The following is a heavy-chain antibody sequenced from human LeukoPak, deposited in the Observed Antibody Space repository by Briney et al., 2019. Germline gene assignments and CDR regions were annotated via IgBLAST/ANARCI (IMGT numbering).Heavy chain of an antibody. D-gene: IGHD6-6*01. V-gene: IGHV4-34*01. CDR3: AKVYSSSSRDAFDV. CDR2: INHSEST. J-gene: IGHJ3*01. CDR1: GASFSGYY. Sequence: SETLSLTCAVYGASFSGYYWRWIRQPPGKGLEWIGEINHSESTNYKSSLKSRVTMSVDTSKNQFTLNLHSVTAADTAIYYCAKVYSSSSRDAFDVWGPGTMVIVSS.